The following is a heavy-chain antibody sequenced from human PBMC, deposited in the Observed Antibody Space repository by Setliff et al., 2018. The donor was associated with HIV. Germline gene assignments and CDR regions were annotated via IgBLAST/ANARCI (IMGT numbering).Heavy chain of an antibody. CDR2: IHYSGSS. CDR1: GGSISGYY. Sequence: SETLSLTCTVSGGSISGYYWSWVRQPPEKRLEMIGSIHYSGSSDYNPSLKSRITISVDMSRNQFSLVLSSVTAADTAVYYCARFQAWQLGRRGGYYYYMDVWGKGTTVTVSS. J-gene: IGHJ6*03. V-gene: IGHV4-59*01. D-gene: IGHD1-1*01. CDR3: ARFQAWQLGRRGGYYYYMDV.